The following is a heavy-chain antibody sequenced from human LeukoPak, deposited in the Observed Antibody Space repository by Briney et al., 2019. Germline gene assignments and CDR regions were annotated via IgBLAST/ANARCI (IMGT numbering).Heavy chain of an antibody. V-gene: IGHV4-61*02. J-gene: IGHJ4*02. CDR2: IHNSGST. Sequence: PSQTLSLTCTVSGASISTGSSYWSWIRQPAGEGLEWIGRIHNSGSTNYNPSLNSRVTISVDTSKNQVSLKLTSVTAADTAVYYCARNGYGSGSSWWGQGTLVTVSS. CDR3: ARNGYGSGSSW. D-gene: IGHD3-10*01. CDR1: GASISTGSSY.